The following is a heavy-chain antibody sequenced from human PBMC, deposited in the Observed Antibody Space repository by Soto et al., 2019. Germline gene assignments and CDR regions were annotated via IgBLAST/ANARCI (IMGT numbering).Heavy chain of an antibody. CDR3: TRRAPGTFDGRLVHFYGMDV. Sequence: GESLKISCQTSGYIFTNYWIAWVRQVPGEGPEWMGIIHPGDADIRYSPSVQGQVTISADESIGTAYLQWGSLKAADTAIYYCTRRAPGTFDGRLVHFYGMDVWGQGPTVTVSS. D-gene: IGHD4-17*01. V-gene: IGHV5-51*01. J-gene: IGHJ6*02. CDR2: IHPGDADI. CDR1: GYIFTNYW.